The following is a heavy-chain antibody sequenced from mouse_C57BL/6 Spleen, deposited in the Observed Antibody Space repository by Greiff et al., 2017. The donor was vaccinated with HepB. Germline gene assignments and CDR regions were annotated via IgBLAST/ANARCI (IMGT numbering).Heavy chain of an antibody. V-gene: IGHV5-4*01. D-gene: IGHD3-2*02. J-gene: IGHJ3*01. Sequence: EVQRVESGGGLVKPGGSLKLSCAASGFTFSSYAMSWVRQTPEKRLEWVATISDGGSYTYYPDNVKGRFTISRDNAKNNLYLQMSHLKSEDTAMYYCASLGSSGYAWFAYWGQGTLVTVSA. CDR3: ASLGSSGYAWFAY. CDR1: GFTFSSYA. CDR2: ISDGGSYT.